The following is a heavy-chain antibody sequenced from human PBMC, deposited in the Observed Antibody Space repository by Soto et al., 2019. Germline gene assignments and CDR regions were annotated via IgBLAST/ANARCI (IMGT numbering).Heavy chain of an antibody. J-gene: IGHJ4*02. CDR2: IYHSGST. V-gene: IGHV4-30-2*01. D-gene: IGHD6-13*01. CDR1: GGSISSGGFS. Sequence: SETLSLTCAVSGGSISSGGFSWSWIRQPPGKGLEWIGYIYHSGSTYYNPSLKSRVTISVDRSKNQFSLKLSSVTAADTAVYYCASSHAGAHITAAVHWGQGTLVTVSS. CDR3: ASSHAGAHITAAVH.